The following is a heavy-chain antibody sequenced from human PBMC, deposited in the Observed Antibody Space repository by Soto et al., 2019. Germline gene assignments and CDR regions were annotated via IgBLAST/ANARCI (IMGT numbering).Heavy chain of an antibody. V-gene: IGHV5-51*01. CDR1: GYSFTSYW. J-gene: IGHJ4*02. CDR2: IYPGDSDT. CDR3: ARLGIAAAGTGYFDY. D-gene: IGHD6-13*01. Sequence: GGSLRLSCKGSGYSFTSYWIGWVRQMPGKGLEWMGIIYPGDSDTRYSPSFQGQVTISADKSISTAYLQWSSLKASDPAMYYCARLGIAAAGTGYFDYWGQGTLVTVSS.